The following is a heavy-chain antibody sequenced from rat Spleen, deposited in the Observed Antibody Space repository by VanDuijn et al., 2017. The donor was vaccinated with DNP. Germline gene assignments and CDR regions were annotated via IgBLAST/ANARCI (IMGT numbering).Heavy chain of an antibody. V-gene: IGHV3-1*01. J-gene: IGHJ2*01. CDR1: GYSITSHY. CDR3: ARWVWYFDY. CDR2: ISYSGSP. Sequence: EVQLPESGPGLVRPSQSLSLTCSVTGYSITSHYWGWIRKFPGNKMEWIGHISYSGSPNYNPSLKSRISITRDTSKNQFFLHLNSVTTDDTATYYCARWVWYFDYWGQGVIVTVSS.